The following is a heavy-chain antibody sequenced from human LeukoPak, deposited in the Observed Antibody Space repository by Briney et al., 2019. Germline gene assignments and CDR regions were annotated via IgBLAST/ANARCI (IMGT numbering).Heavy chain of an antibody. CDR3: AKNIVGALRGGAFDI. J-gene: IGHJ3*02. Sequence: PGGSLRLSCAASGFTFSSYGMHWVRQAPGKGLEWVAVISYDGSNKYYADSVKGRFTISRDNSKNTLYLQMNSLRAEDTAVYYCAKNIVGALRGGAFDIWGQGTMVTVSS. CDR2: ISYDGSNK. V-gene: IGHV3-30*18. CDR1: GFTFSSYG. D-gene: IGHD1-26*01.